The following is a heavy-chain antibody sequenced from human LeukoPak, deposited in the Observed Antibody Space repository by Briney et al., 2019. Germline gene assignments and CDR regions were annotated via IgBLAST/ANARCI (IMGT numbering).Heavy chain of an antibody. CDR2: INHSGST. CDR3: ARGLRQQLVLSRFDY. CDR1: GGSFSGYY. D-gene: IGHD6-13*01. Sequence: SETLSLTCAVYGGSFSGYYWSWIRQPPGKGLEWIGEINHSGSTNYNPSLKSRVTISVDTSKNQFPLKLSSVTAADTAVYYCARGLRQQLVLSRFDYWGQGTLVTVSS. V-gene: IGHV4-34*01. J-gene: IGHJ4*02.